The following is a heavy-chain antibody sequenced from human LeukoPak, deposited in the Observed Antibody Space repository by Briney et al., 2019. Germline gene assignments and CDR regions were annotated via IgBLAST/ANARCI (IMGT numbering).Heavy chain of an antibody. V-gene: IGHV3-21*01. Sequence: PGGSLRLSCAASGFTFSPFSMNWVRQRPGKGLEWVASISSTSTNIYYADSVRGRFTISRDNAKNSLLLQMNSLRAEDTAVYYCAKRGWADYYYYMDVWGKGTTVTVSS. CDR1: GFTFSPFS. CDR2: ISSTSTNI. CDR3: AKRGWADYYYYMDV. D-gene: IGHD1-26*01. J-gene: IGHJ6*03.